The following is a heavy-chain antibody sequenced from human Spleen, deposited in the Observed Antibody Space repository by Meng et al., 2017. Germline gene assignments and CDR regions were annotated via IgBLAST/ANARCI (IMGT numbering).Heavy chain of an antibody. CDR3: ARFGGASFSVHYFDY. Sequence: GESLMISCTASGSTFTGYWIAWVRQMPRKGLEWMGIISPGHADTRYSPSFHGQIMISADKTINTAYLLWTSLKASDTAMYYCARFGGASFSVHYFDYWGQGTLVTVSS. D-gene: IGHD2-21*01. V-gene: IGHV5-51*01. J-gene: IGHJ4*02. CDR2: ISPGHADT. CDR1: GSTFTGYW.